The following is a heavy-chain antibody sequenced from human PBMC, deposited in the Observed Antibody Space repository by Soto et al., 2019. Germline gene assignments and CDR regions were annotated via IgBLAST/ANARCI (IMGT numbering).Heavy chain of an antibody. CDR2: IWYDGSNK. V-gene: IGHV3-33*08. D-gene: IGHD3-16*01. J-gene: IGHJ4*02. CDR1: GFTFSSYG. CDR3: ARMALGGIRDGYNGYYFDY. Sequence: GGSLRLSCAASGFTFSSYGMHWVRQAPGKGLEWVAVIWYDGSNKYYADSVKGRFTISRDNSKNTLYLQMNSLRAEDTAVYYGARMALGGIRDGYNGYYFDYWGQGTLVTVSS.